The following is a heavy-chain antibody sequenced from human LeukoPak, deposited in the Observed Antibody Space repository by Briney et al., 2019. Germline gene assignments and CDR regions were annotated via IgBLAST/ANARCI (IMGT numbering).Heavy chain of an antibody. D-gene: IGHD5-24*01. CDR1: GYTFTGYY. Sequence: ASVKVSCKASGYTFTGYYMHWVRQAPGQGLEWMGRINPNSGGTNYAQKFQGSVTMTRDTSISTAYMELSRLRSDDTAVYYCARVGSRDGYNYYGYWGQGTLVTVSS. J-gene: IGHJ4*02. CDR2: INPNSGGT. CDR3: ARVGSRDGYNYYGY. V-gene: IGHV1-2*06.